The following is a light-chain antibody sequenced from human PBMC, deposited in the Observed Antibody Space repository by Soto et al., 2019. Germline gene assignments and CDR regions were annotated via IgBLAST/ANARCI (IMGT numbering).Light chain of an antibody. J-gene: IGKJ2*01. CDR3: QQSYSTPYT. CDR2: AAS. CDR1: QSISSY. Sequence: DIPMTQSPSSLSASVGDRVTITCRASQSISSYLNWYQQKPGKAPQLLIYAASSLQSGVPSRFSGSGSGTDFTRTISSLQPEDFATYYCQQSYSTPYTFGQGTKLEIK. V-gene: IGKV1-39*01.